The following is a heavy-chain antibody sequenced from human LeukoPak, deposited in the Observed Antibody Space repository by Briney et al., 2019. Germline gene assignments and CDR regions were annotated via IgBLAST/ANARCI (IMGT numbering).Heavy chain of an antibody. V-gene: IGHV4-61*02. J-gene: IGHJ4*02. CDR3: AKDRAKNWNYALDY. CDR2: IYTSGST. CDR1: GGSISSGSYY. D-gene: IGHD1-7*01. Sequence: PSETLSLTCTVSGGSISSGSYYWSWIRQPAGKGLEWIGRIYTSGSTNYNPSLKSRVTISVDTSKNQFSLKLSSVTAADTAVYYCAKDRAKNWNYALDYWGQGTLVTVSS.